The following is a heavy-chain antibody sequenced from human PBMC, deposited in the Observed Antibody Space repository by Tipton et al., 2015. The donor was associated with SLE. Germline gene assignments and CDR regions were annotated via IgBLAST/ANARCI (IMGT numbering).Heavy chain of an antibody. D-gene: IGHD6-6*01. V-gene: IGHV3-30*03. Sequence: AVSGFTFSSYGMHWVRQAPGKGLEWVAVISFDGSNKYYPDSVKGRFTISRDNSKNTLYLQMNGLRGEDTAVYYCARGGYSSSSAAFDIWGQGTMVTVSS. CDR3: ARGGYSSSSAAFDI. CDR2: ISFDGSNK. CDR1: GFTFSSYG. J-gene: IGHJ3*02.